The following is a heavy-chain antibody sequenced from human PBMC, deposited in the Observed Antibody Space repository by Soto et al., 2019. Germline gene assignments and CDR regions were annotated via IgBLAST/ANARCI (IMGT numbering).Heavy chain of an antibody. Sequence: PGGSLRLSCAASGFTFNTYGMHWVRQAPGKGLEWVAVISYDGSDKFYADSVKSRFTISRDNSKNTLYLQMSSLRPEDTAIYYCAKSPNFYCSSPNCYKYYFDYWGQGTQVTVSS. CDR3: AKSPNFYCSSPNCYKYYFDY. CDR1: GFTFNTYG. D-gene: IGHD2-2*02. J-gene: IGHJ4*02. V-gene: IGHV3-30*18. CDR2: ISYDGSDK.